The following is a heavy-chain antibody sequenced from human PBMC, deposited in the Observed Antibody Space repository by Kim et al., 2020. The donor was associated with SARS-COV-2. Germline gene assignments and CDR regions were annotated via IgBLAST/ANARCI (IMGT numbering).Heavy chain of an antibody. V-gene: IGHV3-11*06. D-gene: IGHD4-4*01. CDR3: ARGPNYSPFDY. Sequence: KNNAHSARGRFTISRDNDKNSLFLQMNSLRAEDTAVYYCARGPNYSPFDYWGQGTLVTVSS. J-gene: IGHJ4*02. CDR2: K.